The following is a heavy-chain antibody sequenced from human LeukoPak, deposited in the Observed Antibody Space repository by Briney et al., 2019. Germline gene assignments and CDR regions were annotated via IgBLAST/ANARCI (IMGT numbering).Heavy chain of an antibody. V-gene: IGHV4-38-2*02. Sequence: SETLSLTCTVSGYSISSGYYWGWIRQPPGKGLEWIGSIYHSGSTYYNPSLKSRVTISVDKSKNQFSLKLSSVTAADTAVYYCARDGIAVAALDAFDIWGQGTMVTVSS. CDR3: ARDGIAVAALDAFDI. CDR1: GYSISSGYY. D-gene: IGHD6-19*01. CDR2: IYHSGST. J-gene: IGHJ3*02.